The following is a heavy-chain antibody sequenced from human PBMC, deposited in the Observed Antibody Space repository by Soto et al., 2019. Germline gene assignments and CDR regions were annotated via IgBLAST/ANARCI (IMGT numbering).Heavy chain of an antibody. V-gene: IGHV5-51*01. J-gene: IGHJ3*02. CDR3: AGGERRITMIVEASNAFDI. D-gene: IGHD3-22*01. CDR2: IYPGDSDT. Sequence: PGESLKISFKGSGYSFTSYWIGWVRQMPGKGLEWMGIIYPGDSDTRYSPSFQGQVTISADKSISTAYLQWSSLKASDTAMYYCAGGERRITMIVEASNAFDIWGQGTRVTVSS. CDR1: GYSFTSYW.